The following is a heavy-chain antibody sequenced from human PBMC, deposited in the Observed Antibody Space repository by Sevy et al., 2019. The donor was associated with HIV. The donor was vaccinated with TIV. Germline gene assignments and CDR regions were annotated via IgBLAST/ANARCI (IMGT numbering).Heavy chain of an antibody. CDR1: GGSMSSGGYS. J-gene: IGHJ3*02. CDR2: IYHSGST. CDR3: ARQPSARVRGAYKDDAFDI. D-gene: IGHD3-10*01. V-gene: IGHV4-30-2*01. Sequence: SETLSLTCAVSGGSMSSGGYSWRWIRQPPGKGLEWIGYIYHSGSTYYDPSLKSRVTISVDRSKNQFSLKLSSVTAADTAVYYCARQPSARVRGAYKDDAFDIWGQGTMVTVSS.